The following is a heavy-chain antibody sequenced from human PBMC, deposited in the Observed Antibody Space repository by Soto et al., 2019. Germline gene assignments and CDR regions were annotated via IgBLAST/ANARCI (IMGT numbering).Heavy chain of an antibody. D-gene: IGHD2-8*01. Sequence: GGSLRLSCAASGFTFSSYGMHWVRQAPGKGLEWVAVISYDGSNKYYADSVKGRFTISRDNSKNTLFLQLTGLRAEDTAVYYCAKYVMGLHLDFWGQGTQVTVSS. CDR3: AKYVMGLHLDF. CDR2: ISYDGSNK. V-gene: IGHV3-30*18. CDR1: GFTFSSYG. J-gene: IGHJ4*02.